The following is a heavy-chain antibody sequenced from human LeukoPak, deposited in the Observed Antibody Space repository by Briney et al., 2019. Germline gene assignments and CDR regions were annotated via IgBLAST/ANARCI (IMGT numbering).Heavy chain of an antibody. V-gene: IGHV1-24*01. CDR3: ATRTASGGYFDY. J-gene: IGHJ4*02. CDR1: GYTLTELS. D-gene: IGHD1-1*01. Sequence: ASVKVSCKVSGYTLTELSMHWVRQAPGKGLEWMGGFDPEDGETIYAQKFQGRVTMAEDTSTDTAYMELSSLRSEDTAVYYCATRTASGGYFDYWGQGTLVTVSS. CDR2: FDPEDGET.